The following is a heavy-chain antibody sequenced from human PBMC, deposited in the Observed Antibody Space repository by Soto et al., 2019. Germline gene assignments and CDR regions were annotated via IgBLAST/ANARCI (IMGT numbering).Heavy chain of an antibody. V-gene: IGHV4-31*03. CDR2: IYYSGST. D-gene: IGHD3-10*01. CDR1: GGSISSGGYY. CDR3: ARALNYYGSGSYYNEKLYFDY. J-gene: IGHJ4*02. Sequence: SETLSLTCTVSGGSISSGGYYWSWIRQHPGKGLEWIGYIYYSGSTYYNPSLKSRVTISVDTSKNQFSLKLSSVTAADTAVYYCARALNYYGSGSYYNEKLYFDYWGQGTLVTVSS.